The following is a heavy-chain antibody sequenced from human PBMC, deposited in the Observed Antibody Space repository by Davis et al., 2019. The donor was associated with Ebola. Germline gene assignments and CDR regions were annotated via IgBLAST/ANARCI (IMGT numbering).Heavy chain of an antibody. D-gene: IGHD1-26*01. CDR1: GFTFSRYW. CDR2: IDPDGIRT. CDR3: AKDTSNIWFDI. V-gene: IGHV3-74*01. Sequence: GESLKISCAASGFTFSRYWMHWVRQAPGKGLVWVSRIDPDGIRTGYADSVKGRFTISRDNSKNALYLQMNGLRVEDTAIYYCAKDTSNIWFDIWGQGTMVTVSS. J-gene: IGHJ3*02.